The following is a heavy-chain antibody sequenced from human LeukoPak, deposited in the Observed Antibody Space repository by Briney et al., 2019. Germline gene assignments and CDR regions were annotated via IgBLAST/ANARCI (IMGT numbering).Heavy chain of an antibody. D-gene: IGHD6-13*01. CDR3: ARDLGSSSSWSRGMDY. Sequence: VKVSCKASGGTFSSYAISWVRQAPGQGLEWMGRIIPILGIANYAQKFQGRVTITADKSTSTAYMELSSLRSEDAAVYYCARDLGSSSSWSRGMDYWGQGTLVTVSS. V-gene: IGHV1-69*04. CDR2: IIPILGIA. J-gene: IGHJ4*02. CDR1: GGTFSSYA.